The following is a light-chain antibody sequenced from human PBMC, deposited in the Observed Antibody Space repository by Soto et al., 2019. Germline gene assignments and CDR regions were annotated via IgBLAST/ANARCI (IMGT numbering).Light chain of an antibody. Sequence: DIVMTQSPLSLPVTPGEPASISCRSSQSLLHSNGYNYLDWYLQKPGQSPQLLIYLCSNRASGVPDRFSGSGSGTDFTLKISRVEAEDVGVYYCMQALHTRTFGQGTKVEIK. CDR1: QSLLHSNGYNY. CDR3: MQALHTRT. J-gene: IGKJ1*01. V-gene: IGKV2-28*01. CDR2: LCS.